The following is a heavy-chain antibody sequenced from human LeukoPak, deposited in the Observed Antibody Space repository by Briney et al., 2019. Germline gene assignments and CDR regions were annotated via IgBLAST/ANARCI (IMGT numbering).Heavy chain of an antibody. CDR3: ARQTTARPSSWFFDL. CDR2: IYYSGTT. CDR1: GGTISSSSFY. V-gene: IGHV4-39*01. D-gene: IGHD4-17*01. Sequence: SESLSLTCTVSGGTISSSSFYWGRIRPPPGMELDWVVSIYYSGTTYYNPSLRSRVTISVDTSNNQFSLKLSSVTAADTAVYYCARQTTARPSSWFFDLWGRGTLVTVSS. J-gene: IGHJ2*01.